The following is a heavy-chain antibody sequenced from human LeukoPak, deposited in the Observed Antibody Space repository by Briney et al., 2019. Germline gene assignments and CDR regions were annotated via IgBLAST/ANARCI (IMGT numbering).Heavy chain of an antibody. Sequence: GESLKISCKGSGYSFTSYWIGWVRQMPGKGLEWMGIIYPGDSDTRYSPSFQGQVTMSADKSITTAYLQWSSLKASDTAMYYCESLARRVYVEYYFDYWGQGTLVTVSS. CDR3: ESLARRVYVEYYFDY. D-gene: IGHD2-8*01. CDR2: IYPGDSDT. CDR1: GYSFTSYW. J-gene: IGHJ4*02. V-gene: IGHV5-51*01.